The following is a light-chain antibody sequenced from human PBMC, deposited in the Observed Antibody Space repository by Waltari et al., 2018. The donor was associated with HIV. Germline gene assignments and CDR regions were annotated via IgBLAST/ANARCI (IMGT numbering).Light chain of an antibody. CDR1: QSVSTW. V-gene: IGKV1-5*03. CDR3: QQMNSFS. Sequence: DIQMTQSPSTVSGSVGARVTIPCRASQSVSTWLAWYQQKPGKAPKLVIYKTSSLETGVPSRFSGSGSGTEFTLTISDLHPDDFATYYCQQMNSFSFGPGTKVEI. CDR2: KTS. J-gene: IGKJ3*01.